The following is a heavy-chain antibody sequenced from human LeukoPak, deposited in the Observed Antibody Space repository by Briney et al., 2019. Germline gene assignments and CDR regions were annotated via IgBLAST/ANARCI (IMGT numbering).Heavy chain of an antibody. D-gene: IGHD2-2*01. CDR2: INHSGST. V-gene: IGHV4-34*01. CDR3: ARGFVVVPAAIKY. CDR1: GGSFSGYY. J-gene: IGHJ4*02. Sequence: SETPSLTCAVYGGSFSGYYWSWIRQPPGKGLEWIGEINHSGSTNYNPSLKSRVTISVDTSKNQFSLKLSSVTAADTAVYYCARGFVVVPAAIKYWGQGTLVTVSS.